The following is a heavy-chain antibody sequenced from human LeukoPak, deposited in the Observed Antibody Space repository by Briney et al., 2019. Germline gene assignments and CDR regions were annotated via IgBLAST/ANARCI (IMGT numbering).Heavy chain of an antibody. J-gene: IGHJ1*01. CDR3: AFRIAVAGSVEYFQH. D-gene: IGHD6-19*01. CDR2: IIPILGIA. Sequence: SVKVSCKASGGTFSSYAISWVRQAPGQGLEWMGRIIPILGIANYAQKFQGRVTITADKSTSTAYTEPSSLRSEDTAVYYCAFRIAVAGSVEYFQHWAGATLVTVSS. V-gene: IGHV1-69*04. CDR1: GGTFSSYA.